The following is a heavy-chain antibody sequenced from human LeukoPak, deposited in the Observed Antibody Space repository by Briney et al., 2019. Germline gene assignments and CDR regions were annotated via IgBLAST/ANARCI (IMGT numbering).Heavy chain of an antibody. Sequence: ASVKVSCKASGGTFSSYAISWVRQAPGQGLEWMGGIIPIFGTANYAQKFQGRVTITADKSTSTAYMELSGLRSEDTAVYYCARGCSSTSCYDRRRWFDPWGQGTLVTVSS. CDR1: GGTFSSYA. J-gene: IGHJ5*02. CDR2: IIPIFGTA. V-gene: IGHV1-69*06. CDR3: ARGCSSTSCYDRRRWFDP. D-gene: IGHD2-2*01.